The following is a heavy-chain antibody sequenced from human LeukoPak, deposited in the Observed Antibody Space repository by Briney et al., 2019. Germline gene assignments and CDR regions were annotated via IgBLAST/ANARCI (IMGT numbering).Heavy chain of an antibody. CDR3: ARAGRNCSGGSCYFVWFDP. CDR1: GYTFTGYY. V-gene: IGHV1-2*02. CDR2: INPNSGGT. D-gene: IGHD2-15*01. Sequence: ASVKVSRKASGYTFTGYYMHWVRQAPGQGLEWMGWINPNSGGTNYAQKFQGRVTMTRDTSISTAYMELSRLRSDDTAVYYCARAGRNCSGGSCYFVWFDPWGQGTLVTVSS. J-gene: IGHJ5*02.